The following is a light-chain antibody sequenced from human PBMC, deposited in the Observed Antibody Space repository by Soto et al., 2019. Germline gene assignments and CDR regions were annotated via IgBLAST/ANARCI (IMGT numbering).Light chain of an antibody. J-gene: IGLJ1*01. CDR2: EVT. Sequence: QLVLTQPASVSGSPGQSITISCTGTSSDVGGYNYVSWYQQRPGKAPKFMIYEVTNRPSGVSNRFSGSKSGNTASLTISGLQAEDEADYYCASYTSRGTRVFGTGTKLTVL. CDR3: ASYTSRGTRV. V-gene: IGLV2-14*01. CDR1: SSDVGGYNY.